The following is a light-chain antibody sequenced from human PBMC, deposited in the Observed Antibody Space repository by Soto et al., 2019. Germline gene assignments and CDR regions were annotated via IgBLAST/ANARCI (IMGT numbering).Light chain of an antibody. Sequence: DIVLTQSPGTLSLSPGERATLSCRASQSVRSSYLAWYQQKPGQAPRLLIYGASSRATGIPDRFSGSGSGTDFTLTISRLEPEDFAVYYCQHFGGTTFTFGQGTRLEIK. CDR1: QSVRSSY. CDR3: QHFGGTTFT. CDR2: GAS. V-gene: IGKV3-20*01. J-gene: IGKJ5*01.